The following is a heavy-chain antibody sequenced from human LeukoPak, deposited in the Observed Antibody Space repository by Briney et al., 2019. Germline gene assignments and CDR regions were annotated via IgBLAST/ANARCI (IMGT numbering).Heavy chain of an antibody. CDR2: IYYSGST. J-gene: IGHJ5*02. CDR3: ATLTTPGWFNP. D-gene: IGHD1-1*01. CDR1: GGSISSSSYY. Sequence: SETLSLTCTVSGGSISSSSYYWGWIRQPPGKGLEWIGSIYYSGSTYYNPSLKSRVTISVDTSKNQFSLKLSSVTAADTAVYYCATLTTPGWFNPWGQGTLVTVSS. V-gene: IGHV4-39*07.